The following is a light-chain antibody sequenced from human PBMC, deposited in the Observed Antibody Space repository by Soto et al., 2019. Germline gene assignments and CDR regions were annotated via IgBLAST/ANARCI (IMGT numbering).Light chain of an antibody. V-gene: IGKV3D-11*01. Sequence: VVTQSPVALSLSPGERATLSCRASQDVGTYVAWYQVRGGQAPRLLISCESKRATCIPDRISGGGSGADFTLTINSLKSEESGNYFCQQGGNWPVTFAQGTRVEIK. CDR2: CES. CDR3: QQGGNWPVT. J-gene: IGKJ5*01. CDR1: QDVGTY.